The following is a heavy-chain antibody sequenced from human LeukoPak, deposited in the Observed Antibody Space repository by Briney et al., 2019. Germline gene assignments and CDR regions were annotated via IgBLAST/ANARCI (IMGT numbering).Heavy chain of an antibody. CDR3: AKSHSSVWYFDY. V-gene: IGHV3-23*01. Sequence: PGGSLRLFCAASGFSFSDYYMSWIRQAPGKGLEWVSAISGGGGSTDYADSVKGRFTISRDNSKNTLYLQMNSLRAEDTAVYYCAKSHSSVWYFDYWGQGTLVTVSS. CDR2: ISGGGGST. CDR1: GFSFSDYY. D-gene: IGHD6-19*01. J-gene: IGHJ4*02.